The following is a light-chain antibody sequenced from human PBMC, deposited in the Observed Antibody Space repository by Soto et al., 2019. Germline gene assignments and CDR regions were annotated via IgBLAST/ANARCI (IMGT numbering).Light chain of an antibody. CDR3: QSYDSSLSGRG. V-gene: IGLV1-40*01. CDR2: GNS. CDR1: SSNIGAGYD. J-gene: IGLJ3*02. Sequence: QSVLTQPPSVSGAPGQRVTISCTGSSSNIGAGYDVHWYQHLPGTAPKLLIYGNSNRPSGVPDRFSGSKSGTSAALAITGLQAEDEADYYCQSYDSSLSGRGFGGGTKLTVL.